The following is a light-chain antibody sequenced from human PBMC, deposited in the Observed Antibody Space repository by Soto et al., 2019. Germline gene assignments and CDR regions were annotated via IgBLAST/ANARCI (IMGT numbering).Light chain of an antibody. V-gene: IGLV2-18*01. CDR3: SLYTSENTYV. CDR2: EAS. J-gene: IGLJ1*01. Sequence: QSALTQPPSVSGSPGQSVTISCTGTSTDFVSYNRVSWYQQPPDTAPKLMIYEASNRPSGVPDRFSGSKSGNTASLTISGLQAADEADYYCSLYTSENTYVFGTRTKVTVL. CDR1: STDFVSYNR.